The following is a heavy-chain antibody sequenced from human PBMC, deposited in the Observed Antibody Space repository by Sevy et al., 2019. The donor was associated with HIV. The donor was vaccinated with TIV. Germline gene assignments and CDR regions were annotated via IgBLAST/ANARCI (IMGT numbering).Heavy chain of an antibody. CDR3: AIATPGVTSTSGAFDP. Sequence: SETLSLTCTVSGGSISSGTYYWNWIRQPAGKGLEWIGRIYTSGSSDYSPSLKSRVTMSIDTSKNQFSLKLSSLTAADTAVYYCAIATPGVTSTSGAFDPWGQGTLVTVSS. CDR2: IYTSGSS. CDR1: GGSISSGTYY. V-gene: IGHV4-61*02. D-gene: IGHD7-27*01. J-gene: IGHJ5*02.